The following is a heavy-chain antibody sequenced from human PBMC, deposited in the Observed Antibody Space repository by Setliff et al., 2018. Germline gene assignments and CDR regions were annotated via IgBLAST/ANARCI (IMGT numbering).Heavy chain of an antibody. CDR1: GYTFTSYD. CDR2: MNPNSGNT. D-gene: IGHD1-26*01. J-gene: IGHJ6*03. Sequence: ASVKVSCKASGYTFTSYDINWVRQATGQGLEWMGWMNPNSGNTGYAQKFQGRVTITRNTSISTAYMELSSLRSEDTAVYYCARVKAIVGATPRTYYMDVWGKGTTVTVSS. V-gene: IGHV1-8*03. CDR3: ARVKAIVGATPRTYYMDV.